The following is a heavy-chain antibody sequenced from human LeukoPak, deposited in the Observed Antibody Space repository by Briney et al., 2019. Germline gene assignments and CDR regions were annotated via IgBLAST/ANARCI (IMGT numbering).Heavy chain of an antibody. V-gene: IGHV4-4*09. CDR1: GGSISSYY. CDR3: ARLTPGSLFDY. CDR2: IYTSGST. D-gene: IGHD3-10*01. Sequence: PSETLSLTCTVSGGSISSYYWSWIRQPPGKGLEWIGYIYTSGSTNYNPSLKSRVTISVDTSKNQFSLKLSSVTAADTAVYYCARLTPGSLFDYWGQGTLVTVSS. J-gene: IGHJ4*02.